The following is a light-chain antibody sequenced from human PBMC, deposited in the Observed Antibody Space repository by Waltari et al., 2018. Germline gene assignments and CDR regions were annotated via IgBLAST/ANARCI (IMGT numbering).Light chain of an antibody. CDR1: QSLLHSNGYNY. Sequence: DIVMTQSPLSLHVTPGEPASISCRSSQSLLHSNGYNYLDWYLQKPGQSPQLLIYLGTNRASGVPDRFSGSGSGTDYTLKISRVEAEDVGVYYCMQARQTPWTFGQGTKVEIK. CDR2: LGT. V-gene: IGKV2-28*01. CDR3: MQARQTPWT. J-gene: IGKJ1*01.